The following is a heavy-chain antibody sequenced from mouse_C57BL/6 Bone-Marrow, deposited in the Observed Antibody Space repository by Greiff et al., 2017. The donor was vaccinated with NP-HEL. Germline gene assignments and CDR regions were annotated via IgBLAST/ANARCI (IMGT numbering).Heavy chain of an antibody. V-gene: IGHV14-3*01. Sequence: VQLKESVAELVRPGASVKLSCTASGFNIKNTYMHWVKQRPEQGLEWIGRIDPANGNTKYAPKFQGKATITADTSSNAAYLQLRSLTSEDTAIDYYARSYYYGSFAYWGQGTLVTVSA. CDR1: GFNIKNTY. J-gene: IGHJ3*01. D-gene: IGHD1-1*01. CDR3: ARSYYYGSFAY. CDR2: IDPANGNT.